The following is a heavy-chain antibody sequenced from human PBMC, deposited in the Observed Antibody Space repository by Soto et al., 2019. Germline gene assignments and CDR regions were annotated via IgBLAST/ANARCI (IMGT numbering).Heavy chain of an antibody. CDR3: ARDRDGSPGSIDS. CDR1: GFTFSSFG. V-gene: IGHV3-33*01. D-gene: IGHD1-26*01. Sequence: PGGSLRLSCAASGFTFSSFGMHWVRQAPGKGLGWVAVIWFNGSNKYYADSVKGRFTISRDNSKDTLYLQMSSLRAEDTAVYYCARDRDGSPGSIDSWGQGTLVTVSS. J-gene: IGHJ4*02. CDR2: IWFNGSNK.